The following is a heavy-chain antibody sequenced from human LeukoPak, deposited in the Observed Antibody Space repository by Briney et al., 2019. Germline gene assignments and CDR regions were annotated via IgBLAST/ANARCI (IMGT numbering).Heavy chain of an antibody. J-gene: IGHJ4*02. D-gene: IGHD3-3*01. CDR3: AKDSDYDFWSGYYSVY. Sequence: PGRSLRLSCAASGFTFSSYAMHWVRQAPGKGLEWVSAISGSGGSTYYADSVKGRFTISRDNSKNTLYLQMNSLRAEDTAVYYCAKDSDYDFWSGYYSVYWGQGTLVTVSS. V-gene: IGHV3-23*01. CDR1: GFTFSSYA. CDR2: ISGSGGST.